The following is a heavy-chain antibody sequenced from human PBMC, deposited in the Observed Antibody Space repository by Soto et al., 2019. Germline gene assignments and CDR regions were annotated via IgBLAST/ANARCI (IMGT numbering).Heavy chain of an antibody. CDR2: INPNSGGT. J-gene: IGHJ4*02. Sequence: QVQLVQSGAEVKKPGASVKVSCKASGYTFTGYYMHWVRQAPGQGLEWMGWINPNSGGTNYAQKFQGWVTMTRDTSISTAYMELSRLRSDDTAVYYCAIGSQVVAAFSPFDYWCQGTLVTVSS. CDR3: AIGSQVVAAFSPFDY. CDR1: GYTFTGYY. D-gene: IGHD2-15*01. V-gene: IGHV1-2*04.